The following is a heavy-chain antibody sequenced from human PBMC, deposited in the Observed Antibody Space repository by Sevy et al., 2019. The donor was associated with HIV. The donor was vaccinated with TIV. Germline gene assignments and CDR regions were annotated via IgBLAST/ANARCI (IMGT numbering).Heavy chain of an antibody. J-gene: IGHJ6*02. CDR2: IIPIFGTA. V-gene: IGHV1-69*13. Sequence: ASVKVSCKASGGTFSSYAISWVRQAPGQGLEWMGGIIPIFGTANYAQKFQGRVTITADESTSTAYMELSSLRSEDTAVYYCARRGISRYGMDVWGQGTTVTVSS. CDR1: GGTFSSYA. CDR3: ARRGISRYGMDV. D-gene: IGHD3-10*01.